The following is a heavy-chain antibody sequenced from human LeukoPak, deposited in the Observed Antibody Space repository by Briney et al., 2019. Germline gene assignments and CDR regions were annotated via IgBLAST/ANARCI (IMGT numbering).Heavy chain of an antibody. D-gene: IGHD5-18*01. CDR2: TWYDGSNK. CDR3: VKERAVGYSHGYGLDV. V-gene: IGHV3-33*06. J-gene: IGHJ6*02. CDR1: GFTFSSYG. Sequence: SGRSLRLSCAASGFTFSSYGVDWVRQAPGKGLGWVAVTWYDGSNKYYADSVKGRFTISRDNPKNTLYLQMNSLRVEDTAVYYCVKERAVGYSHGYGLDVWGQGTTVSVSS.